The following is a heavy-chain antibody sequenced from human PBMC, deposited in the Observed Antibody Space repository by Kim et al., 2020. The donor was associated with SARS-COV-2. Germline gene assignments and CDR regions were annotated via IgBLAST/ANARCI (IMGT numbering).Heavy chain of an antibody. CDR3: ARDGMAEAGYYYYGMDV. D-gene: IGHD6-19*01. Sequence: GGSLRLSCAASGFTFSDFGMEWVRQAPGKGLEWVALIWYDGSNEYYAESVKGRFTVSRDNSKDTLYLQMNSLRAEDTAIYFCARDGMAEAGYYYYGMDVWGQGPTVTVSS. CDR1: GFTFSDFG. CDR2: IWYDGSNE. J-gene: IGHJ6*02. V-gene: IGHV3-33*01.